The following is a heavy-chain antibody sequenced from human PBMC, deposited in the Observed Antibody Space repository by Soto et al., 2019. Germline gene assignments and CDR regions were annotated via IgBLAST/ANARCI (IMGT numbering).Heavy chain of an antibody. CDR2: ISAYNGNT. V-gene: IGHV1-18*01. Sequence: ASVKVSCKASGYTFTSYGISWVRQAPXQGLEWMGWISAYNGNTNYAQKLQGRVTMTTDTSTSTAYMELRSLRSDDTAVYYCARSSRPDSSSWYSYYYFYGMDVWGQGTTVTVSS. CDR3: ARSSRPDSSSWYSYYYFYGMDV. J-gene: IGHJ6*02. D-gene: IGHD6-13*01. CDR1: GYTFTSYG.